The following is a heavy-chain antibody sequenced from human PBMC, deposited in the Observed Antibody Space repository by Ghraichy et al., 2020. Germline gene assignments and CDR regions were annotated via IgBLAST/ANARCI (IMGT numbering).Heavy chain of an antibody. CDR3: ARGTRGSYHNYYYYYYMDV. V-gene: IGHV4-34*01. CDR1: GGSFSGYY. D-gene: IGHD1-26*01. CDR2: INHSGST. J-gene: IGHJ6*03. Sequence: SETLSLTCAVYGGSFSGYYWSWIRQPPGKGLEWIGEINHSGSTNYNPSLKSRVTISVDTSKNQFSLKLSSVTAADTAVYYCARGTRGSYHNYYYYYYMDVWGKGTTVTVSS.